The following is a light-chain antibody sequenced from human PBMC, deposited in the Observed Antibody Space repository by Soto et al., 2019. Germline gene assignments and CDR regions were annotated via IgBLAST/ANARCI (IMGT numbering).Light chain of an antibody. CDR1: QSISSY. CDR3: QQYGNSPGT. CDR2: AAS. Sequence: DIQMTQSPSSLSASVGDRVTITCRASQSISSYLNWYQQKPGKAPKLLIYAASSLQSGVPSRFSGSGSGTDFTLTISSLQPEDFAVYYCQQYGNSPGTFGQGTKVEIK. J-gene: IGKJ1*01. V-gene: IGKV1-39*01.